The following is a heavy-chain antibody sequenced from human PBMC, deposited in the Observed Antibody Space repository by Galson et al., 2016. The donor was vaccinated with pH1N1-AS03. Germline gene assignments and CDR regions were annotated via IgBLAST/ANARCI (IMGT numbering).Heavy chain of an antibody. J-gene: IGHJ5*01. V-gene: IGHV3-74*01. CDR3: ARGYDDSGPDDHRLFDS. CDR2: INGVGSSI. Sequence: SLRLSCAASGISLSSSWMHWVRQAPGRGLVWVSGINGVGSSIKYADAVKGRFTISRDNAKNMLYLQMNSLRADDAAVYYCARGYDDSGPDDHRLFDSRGQGTQVTVSS. D-gene: IGHD3-22*01. CDR1: GISLSSSW.